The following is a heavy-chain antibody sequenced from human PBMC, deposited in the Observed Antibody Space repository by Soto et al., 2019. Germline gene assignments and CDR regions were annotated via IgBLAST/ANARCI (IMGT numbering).Heavy chain of an antibody. V-gene: IGHV1-18*01. J-gene: IGHJ4*02. CDR1: GYTVTSYS. CDR3: ARDTAMALPDA. CDR2: ISAHNGNT. D-gene: IGHD5-18*01. Sequence: QVQLVQSGTEVKKHGASVKVSCKASGYTVTSYSITWVRQAPAQGLEWMGWISAHNGNTKYAQKLQGRVTMTTDTSTSTAYMEVRSPRSDDTAVYYCARDTAMALPDAWGQGTLVTVSS.